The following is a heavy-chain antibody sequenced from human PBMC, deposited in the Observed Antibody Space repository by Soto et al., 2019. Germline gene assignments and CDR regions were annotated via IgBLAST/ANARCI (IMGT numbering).Heavy chain of an antibody. CDR2: ISYDGTNK. V-gene: IGHV3-30*04. D-gene: IGHD6-19*01. CDR1: GFMFSAYA. J-gene: IGHJ4*01. CDR3: ARDPSPYTSGWYGIDF. Sequence: GGSLRLSCAASGFMFSAYAMLWVRQAPGKGLEWVAAISYDGTNKYYADSIKGRFTISRDNSANTLFLHVNSLRREDTAMYYCARDPSPYTSGWYGIDFWGHGTLVTVSS.